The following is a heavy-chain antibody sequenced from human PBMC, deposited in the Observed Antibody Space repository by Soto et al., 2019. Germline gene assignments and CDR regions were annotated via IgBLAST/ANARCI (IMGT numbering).Heavy chain of an antibody. J-gene: IGHJ4*02. V-gene: IGHV4-31*03. CDR2: IYYSGST. CDR1: GVSISSGGYY. Sequence: QVQLQESGPGLVKPSQTLSLTCTVSGVSISSGGYYWSWIRQHPGKGLEWIGYIYYSGSTYYNPSLKSRVTISVDTSKNQFSLKLSSVTAADTAVYYCARGRRGHTVTPLGYWGQGTLVTVSS. CDR3: ARGRRGHTVTPLGY. D-gene: IGHD4-17*01.